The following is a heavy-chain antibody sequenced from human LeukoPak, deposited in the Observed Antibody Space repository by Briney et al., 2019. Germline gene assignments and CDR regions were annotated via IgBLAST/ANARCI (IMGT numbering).Heavy chain of an antibody. Sequence: GGSLRLSCAASGFTFSGSWMDWVRQAPGKGLEWVAIIKPDGTDKYYVDSVKGRFTISRDNAKNTLYLQMNSLRAEDTAVYYCASGQLVPDYFDYWGQGTLVTVSS. CDR1: GFTFSGSW. V-gene: IGHV3-7*02. D-gene: IGHD6-13*01. CDR2: IKPDGTDK. J-gene: IGHJ4*02. CDR3: ASGQLVPDYFDY.